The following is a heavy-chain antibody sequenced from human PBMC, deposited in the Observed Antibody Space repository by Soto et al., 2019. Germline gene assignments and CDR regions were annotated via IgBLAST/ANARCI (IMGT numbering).Heavy chain of an antibody. D-gene: IGHD2-2*01. J-gene: IGHJ4*02. Sequence: PGGSLRLPCEVSGFNFNNYGINWVRQAPGKGLEWVSSVSKSDYTYYSDSVKGRFTISRDNAKNSVSLQMNTLRAEDTAVYYCAREDSIIIPAVSDFWGQGTLVTVSS. V-gene: IGHV3-21*01. CDR2: VSKSDYT. CDR3: AREDSIIIPAVSDF. CDR1: GFNFNNYG.